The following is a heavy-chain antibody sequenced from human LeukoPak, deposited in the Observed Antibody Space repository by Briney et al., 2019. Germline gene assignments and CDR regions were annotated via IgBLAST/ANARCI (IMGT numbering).Heavy chain of an antibody. V-gene: IGHV3-21*01. Sequence: GGSLRLSCAASGFSFSTFAMEWVRQAPGKGLEWDASLTGANDYIYHADSVKGRFTISRDNAKKSLFLQMDSLRPEDTAVYYCARLTGISYGKYYFDFWGRGTLVTVSS. CDR3: ARLTGISYGKYYFDF. D-gene: IGHD1-1*01. CDR1: GFSFSTFA. J-gene: IGHJ4*02. CDR2: LTGANDYI.